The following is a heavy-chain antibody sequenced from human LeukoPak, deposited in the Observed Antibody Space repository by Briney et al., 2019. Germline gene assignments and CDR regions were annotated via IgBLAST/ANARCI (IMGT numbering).Heavy chain of an antibody. CDR2: IYYSGST. CDR3: ARSLGIRRNWFDP. Sequence: SETLSLTCTVSGGSISSYYWSWIRQPPGKGLEWIGYIYYSGSTNYNPSLKSRVTISVDTSKNQFSLKLSSVTAADTAVYYCARSLGIRRNWFDPWGQGILVTVSS. J-gene: IGHJ5*02. V-gene: IGHV4-59*01. CDR1: GGSISSYY.